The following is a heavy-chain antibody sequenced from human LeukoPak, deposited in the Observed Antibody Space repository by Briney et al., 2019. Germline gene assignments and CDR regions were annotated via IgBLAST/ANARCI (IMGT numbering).Heavy chain of an antibody. J-gene: IGHJ6*02. V-gene: IGHV1-46*01. CDR3: ARDLLGDYGDYEVYYYGMDV. CDR1: GYTFTSYY. D-gene: IGHD4-17*01. Sequence: ASVKVSCKASGYTFTSYYMHCVRQAPGQGLEWRGIINPSGGSTSYAQKFQGRVTMTRDTSTSTVYMELSSLRSEDTAVYYCARDLLGDYGDYEVYYYGMDVWGQGTTVTVSS. CDR2: INPSGGST.